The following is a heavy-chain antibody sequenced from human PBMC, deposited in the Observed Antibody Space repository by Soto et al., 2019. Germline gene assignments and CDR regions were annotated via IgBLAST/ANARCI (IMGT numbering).Heavy chain of an antibody. Sequence: GGSLRLSCSASGFTFSSYAMHWVRQAPGKGLEYVSAISSNGGSTCYADSVKGRFTISRDNSKNTLYLQMNSLRAEDTAVYYCAKAFFRDYVSFFHRPQYWGQGTLVTVSS. CDR2: ISSNGGST. J-gene: IGHJ4*02. CDR3: AKAFFRDYVSFFHRPQY. CDR1: GFTFSSYA. V-gene: IGHV3-64*04. D-gene: IGHD3-16*01.